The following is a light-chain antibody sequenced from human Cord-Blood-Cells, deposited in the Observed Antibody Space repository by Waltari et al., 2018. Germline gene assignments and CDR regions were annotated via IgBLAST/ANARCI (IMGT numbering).Light chain of an antibody. Sequence: DIQLTQSPSFLSASVGDRVTLTRRASQGISSYLAWDQQKPGKATKLLIYAASTLQSGVPSRFSGSGSGTEFTLTISSLQPEDFATYYCQQLNSYPHTFGQGTKLEIK. CDR3: QQLNSYPHT. V-gene: IGKV1-9*01. CDR2: AAS. J-gene: IGKJ2*01. CDR1: QGISSY.